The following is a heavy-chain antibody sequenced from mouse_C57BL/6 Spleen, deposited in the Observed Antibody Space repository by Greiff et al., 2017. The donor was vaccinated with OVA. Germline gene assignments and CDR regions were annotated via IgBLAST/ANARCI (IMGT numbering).Heavy chain of an antibody. Sequence: VQRVESGAELVRPGASVTLSCKASGYTFTAYEMHWVKQTPVHGLEWIGAIDPETGGTAYNQKFKGKAILTADKSSSTAYMELRSLTSEDSAVYYCTPITTVVPFAYWGQGTLVTVSA. CDR3: TPITTVVPFAY. CDR2: IDPETGGT. CDR1: GYTFTAYE. V-gene: IGHV1-15*01. D-gene: IGHD1-1*01. J-gene: IGHJ3*01.